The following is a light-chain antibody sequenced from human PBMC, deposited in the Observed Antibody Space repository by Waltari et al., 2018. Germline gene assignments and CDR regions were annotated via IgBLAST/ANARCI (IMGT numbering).Light chain of an antibody. CDR1: QSLLSSSNSKTY. Sequence: DIVLTQSPDSLAVSLGQRATLNRTPSQSLLSSSNSKTYLAWYQQKPGQPPKLLINWASARGSGVPDRFSGSGSGTDFTLTISSLQAEDVAVYYCHHYYIPPLTFGQGTRLEIK. V-gene: IGKV4-1*01. J-gene: IGKJ5*01. CDR3: HHYYIPPLT. CDR2: WAS.